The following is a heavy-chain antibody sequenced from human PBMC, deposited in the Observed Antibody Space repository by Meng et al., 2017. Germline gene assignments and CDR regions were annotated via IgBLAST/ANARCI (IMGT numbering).Heavy chain of an antibody. V-gene: IGHV5-51*01. CDR3: ARHPPIYGGIA. D-gene: IGHD2-21*01. CDR1: GYSFTSYW. J-gene: IGHJ5*02. CDR2: IYPGDSDT. Sequence: GGSLRLSCKGSGYSFTSYWIGWVRQMPGKGLEWMGIIYPGDSDTRYSPSFQGQVTISADKSISTAYLQWSSLKASDTAMYYCARHPPIYGGIAWGQGTLVTVYS.